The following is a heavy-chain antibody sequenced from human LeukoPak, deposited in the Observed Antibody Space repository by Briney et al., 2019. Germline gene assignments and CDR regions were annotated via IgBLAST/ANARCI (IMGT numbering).Heavy chain of an antibody. CDR3: ARDPSGYCSSTSCHIKHSY. V-gene: IGHV3-7*01. J-gene: IGHJ4*02. CDR1: GFTFSSYG. Sequence: GGSLRLSCAASGFTFSSYGMHWVRQAPGKGLEWVANIKQDGSEKFYVDSVKGRFTISRDNAKNSLYLQMNSLRAEDTAVYYCARDPSGYCSSTSCHIKHSYWGQGTLVTVSS. CDR2: IKQDGSEK. D-gene: IGHD2-2*02.